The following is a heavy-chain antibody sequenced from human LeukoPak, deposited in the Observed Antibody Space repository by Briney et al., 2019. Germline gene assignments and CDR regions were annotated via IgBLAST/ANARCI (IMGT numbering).Heavy chain of an antibody. V-gene: IGHV3-66*01. D-gene: IGHD5-24*01. CDR1: EFSVGSNY. CDR2: IYSGGSA. J-gene: IGHJ4*02. CDR3: AKGDGSDY. Sequence: PGGSLRLSCAASEFSVGSNYMTWVRQAPGKGLEWVSLIYSGGSAYYADSVKGRFTISRDNSKNTLYLQMNSLRAEDTAVYYCAKGDGSDYWGQGTLVTVSS.